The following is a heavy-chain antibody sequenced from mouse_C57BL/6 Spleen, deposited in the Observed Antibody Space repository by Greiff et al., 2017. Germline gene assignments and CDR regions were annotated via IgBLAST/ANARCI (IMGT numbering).Heavy chain of an antibody. CDR3: ARIEGRPYYYGSGYFDY. D-gene: IGHD1-1*01. CDR2: IWWDDDK. CDR1: GFSLSTFGMG. Sequence: QVTLKVSGPGILQPSQTLSLTCSSSGFSLSTFGMGVGWIRQPSGNGLEWLAHIWWDDDKYYNPALNSRPTTFKESSKNQVFLKVSNVDTADTATYYCARIEGRPYYYGSGYFDYWGQGTTLTVSS. J-gene: IGHJ2*01. V-gene: IGHV8-8*01.